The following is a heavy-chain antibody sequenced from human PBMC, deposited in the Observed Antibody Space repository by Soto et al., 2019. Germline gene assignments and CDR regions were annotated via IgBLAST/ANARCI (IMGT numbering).Heavy chain of an antibody. CDR3: ASPRELLWFGELPDFDY. CDR2: ISGSGGRK. D-gene: IGHD3-10*01. V-gene: IGHV3-23*01. CDR1: GLPFSTYA. J-gene: IGHJ4*02. Sequence: EVQLLESGGGLVQPGGSLSLSCAASGLPFSTYAMSWVRQAPGKGLGWVYAISGSGGRKSKADSVRGRFTISRDNSKNTLYLQMNSLRAEDTAVYYCASPRELLWFGELPDFDYWGQGTLVTVSS.